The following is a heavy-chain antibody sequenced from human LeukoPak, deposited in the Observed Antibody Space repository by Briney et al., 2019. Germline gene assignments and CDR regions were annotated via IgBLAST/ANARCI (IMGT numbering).Heavy chain of an antibody. CDR3: AGDPYRARPTYGDYFDY. CDR1: GYTFTNYA. Sequence: ASVKVSCKTSGYTFTNYAIHWVRQDPGQSLEWMGWINPRNDNTKYSQKFQDRVTFTRDTSATTAFMELSSLRSEDTAVYYCAGDPYRARPTYGDYFDYWGQGTLVTVSS. J-gene: IGHJ4*02. V-gene: IGHV1-3*01. CDR2: INPRNDNT. D-gene: IGHD4/OR15-4a*01.